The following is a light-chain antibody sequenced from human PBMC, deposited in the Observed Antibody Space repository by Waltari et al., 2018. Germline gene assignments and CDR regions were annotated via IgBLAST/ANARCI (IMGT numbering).Light chain of an antibody. CDR2: WAS. J-gene: IGKJ4*01. V-gene: IGKV4-1*01. CDR3: QQYLYDPLT. CDR1: LCVLHSSNNKNY. Sequence: DIVMTQSPDSLAVSLGERATINCKSSLCVLHSSNNKNYIAWYQENPGQPPKLLIYWASTRQSGVPDRFSGSGSGTDFTLTISSLQAADVAVYYCQQYLYDPLTFGGGTKVEIK.